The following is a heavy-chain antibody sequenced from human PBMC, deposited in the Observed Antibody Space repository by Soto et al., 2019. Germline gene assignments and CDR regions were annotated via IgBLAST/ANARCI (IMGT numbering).Heavy chain of an antibody. V-gene: IGHV3-30*03. CDR2: ISYDGGNE. CDR1: GFTFSRYA. J-gene: IGHJ4*02. Sequence: GGSLRLSCVASGFTFSRYAMHWVRQPPGKGLEWVAVISYDGGNEYYADSLKGRFTISRDNSKNTMYLQMNSLKPEDTAVYYCVTPTSDLQWLADGFDDWGQGTLVTVSS. D-gene: IGHD6-19*01. CDR3: VTPTSDLQWLADGFDD.